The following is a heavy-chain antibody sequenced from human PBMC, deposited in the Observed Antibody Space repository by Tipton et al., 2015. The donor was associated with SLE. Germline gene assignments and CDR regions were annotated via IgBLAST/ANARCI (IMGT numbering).Heavy chain of an antibody. D-gene: IGHD6-13*01. V-gene: IGHV4-38-2*02. J-gene: IGHJ5*02. Sequence: TLSLTCTVSGYSISSGYYWGWIRQPPGKGLEWIGSIYYSGSTYYNPSLKSRVTISVDTSKNQFSLKLSSVTAADTAVYYCARFSSSWWNWFDPWGQGTLVTVSS. CDR1: GYSISSGYY. CDR2: IYYSGST. CDR3: ARFSSSWWNWFDP.